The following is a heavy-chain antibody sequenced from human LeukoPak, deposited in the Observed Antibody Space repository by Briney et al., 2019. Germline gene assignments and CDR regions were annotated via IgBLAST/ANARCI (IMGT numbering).Heavy chain of an antibody. J-gene: IGHJ4*02. V-gene: IGHV4-59*12. Sequence: SETLSLTCIVSGGSISTYYWNWIRQPPGKGLEWIGYIYFTGSTNYNPSLRSRVTISADTSKNQFSLKLTSVTAADTAVYYCASDFQGGGSGSYVDYWGQGTLVTVSS. D-gene: IGHD3-10*01. CDR2: IYFTGST. CDR3: ASDFQGGGSGSYVDY. CDR1: GGSISTYY.